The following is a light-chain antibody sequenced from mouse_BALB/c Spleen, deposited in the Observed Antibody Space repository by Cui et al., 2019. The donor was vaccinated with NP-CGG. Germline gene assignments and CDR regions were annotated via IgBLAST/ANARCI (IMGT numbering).Light chain of an antibody. CDR3: ALWYSNHWV. CDR2: GTN. V-gene: IGLV1*01. CDR1: TGAVTTSNY. Sequence: QAFVTQGNALTTSPGETVTLTCRSSTGAVTTSNYANWVQEKPDHLFTGLIGGTNNRAPGVPARFSGSLIGDKAALTITGAQTEDEAIYFCALWYSNHWVFGGGTKLTVL. J-gene: IGLJ1*01.